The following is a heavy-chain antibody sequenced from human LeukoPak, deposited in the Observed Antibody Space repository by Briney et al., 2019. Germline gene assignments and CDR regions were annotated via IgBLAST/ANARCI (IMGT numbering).Heavy chain of an antibody. CDR3: AAAHYGPSGSYGDY. CDR1: GYTFTGYY. D-gene: IGHD1-26*01. J-gene: IGHJ4*02. Sequence: ASVKVSCKASGYTFTGYYMHWVRQAPGQGLEWMGWINPNSGGTNYAQKFQGRVTMTRDTSISTAYMELSRLRSDDTAVYYCAAAHYGPSGSYGDYWGQGTLVTVSS. CDR2: INPNSGGT. V-gene: IGHV1-2*02.